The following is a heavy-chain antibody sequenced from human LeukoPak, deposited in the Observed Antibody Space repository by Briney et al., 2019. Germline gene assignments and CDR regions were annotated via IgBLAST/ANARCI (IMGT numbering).Heavy chain of an antibody. CDR3: AREESRGLDY. D-gene: IGHD3-10*01. Sequence: PGGSLRLSCAASGFAFRSYGMHWVRQAPGKGLEWVAVISYDGSNKYYADSVKGRFTISRDNARNSVYLQMNSLRADDTAIYYCAREESRGLDYWGQGTAVTVSP. CDR2: ISYDGSNK. J-gene: IGHJ4*02. V-gene: IGHV3-30*03. CDR1: GFAFRSYG.